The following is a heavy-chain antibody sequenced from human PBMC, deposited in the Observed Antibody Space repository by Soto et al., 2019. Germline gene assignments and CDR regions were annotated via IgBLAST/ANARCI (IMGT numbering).Heavy chain of an antibody. D-gene: IGHD2-8*02. V-gene: IGHV1-2*02. CDR3: ARGDYGTGGYPFPYFDY. CDR2: INPDSGAT. J-gene: IGHJ4*02. Sequence: HEHLVQSGAEVKRPGASLKVSCKASGYSFTGYYIHWVRQAPGQGLEWMGWINPDSGATTYAQNFQGRVTLTSDTSISAASMALTSLTSDDTAVYYCARGDYGTGGYPFPYFDYWGQGTLVIVSS. CDR1: GYSFTGYY.